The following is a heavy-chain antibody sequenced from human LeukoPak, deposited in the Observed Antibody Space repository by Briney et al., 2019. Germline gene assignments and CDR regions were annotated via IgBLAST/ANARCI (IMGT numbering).Heavy chain of an antibody. CDR1: GGSISSSSYY. CDR3: ARVRGSDHFDY. CDR2: IYYSGST. Sequence: SETLSLTCTVSGGSISSSSYYWGWIRQPPGKGLEWIGSIYYSGSTYYNPSLKSRVTISVDTSKNQFSLKLSSVTAADTAVYYCARVRGSDHFDYWGQGTLVTVSS. J-gene: IGHJ4*02. V-gene: IGHV4-39*07. D-gene: IGHD1-26*01.